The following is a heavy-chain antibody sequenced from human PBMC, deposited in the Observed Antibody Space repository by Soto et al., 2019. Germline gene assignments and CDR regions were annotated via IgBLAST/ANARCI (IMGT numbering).Heavy chain of an antibody. J-gene: IGHJ6*02. D-gene: IGHD3-10*01. V-gene: IGHV4-34*01. CDR2: INHSGST. Sequence: QVQLQQWGAGLLKPSETLSLTCAVYGGSFSGYYWSWIRQPPGKGLEWIGEINHSGSTNYNPSLKSRVTISVDACKNQFSLKLSSVIAADTAVYYCARGGRGSGSYYACYYYGMDVWGQGTTVTVSS. CDR1: GGSFSGYY. CDR3: ARGGRGSGSYYACYYYGMDV.